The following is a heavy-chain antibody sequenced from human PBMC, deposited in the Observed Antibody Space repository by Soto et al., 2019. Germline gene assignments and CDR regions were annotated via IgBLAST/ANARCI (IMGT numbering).Heavy chain of an antibody. Sequence: QVQLVESGGGVVQPGRSLRLSCAASGFTFSHYGMHWVRQAPGKGLEWVAVISYDGTNKYYADSVKGRFTISRDDSKNTLYLQMNSLRGDDTAVYFCAKEGQPLVPGVHWGQGTLVTVSS. CDR1: GFTFSHYG. J-gene: IGHJ4*02. CDR2: ISYDGTNK. V-gene: IGHV3-30*18. CDR3: AKEGQPLVPGVH. D-gene: IGHD6-13*01.